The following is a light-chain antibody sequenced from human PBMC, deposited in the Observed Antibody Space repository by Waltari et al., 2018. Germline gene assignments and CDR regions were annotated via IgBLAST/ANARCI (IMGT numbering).Light chain of an antibody. CDR2: DAS. CDR1: QDITTS. Sequence: DIQMNQSPSSLSASVGDRVTFTCQATQDITTSLSWFQQKPGEAPRLLIYDASTLQPGVPSSFSGTGSATGFSLTITSLQLDDSATYYCQQFHSLPYTFARGTKLDIK. V-gene: IGKV1-33*01. CDR3: QQFHSLPYT. J-gene: IGKJ2*01.